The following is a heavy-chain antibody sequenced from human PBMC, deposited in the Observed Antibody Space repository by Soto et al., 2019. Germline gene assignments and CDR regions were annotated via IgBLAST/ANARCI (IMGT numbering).Heavy chain of an antibody. V-gene: IGHV2-5*02. CDR3: AHRRLYNRDWAWGDFDY. Sequence: QITLKESGPTLVKPTQTLTLTCSFSGFSLSTNVVGVGWIRQPPGKALEWLALVYWDDDKLYNPSLKSRLTIAKDASRNQVVLIMTNMDPVDTATYYCAHRRLYNRDWAWGDFDYWGQGTLVTVSS. CDR2: VYWDDDK. CDR1: GFSLSTNVVG. D-gene: IGHD1-7*01. J-gene: IGHJ4*02.